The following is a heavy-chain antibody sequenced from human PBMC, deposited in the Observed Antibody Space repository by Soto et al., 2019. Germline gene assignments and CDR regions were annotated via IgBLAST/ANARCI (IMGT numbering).Heavy chain of an antibody. CDR1: GYTFTSYG. J-gene: IGHJ4*02. Sequence: QVQLVQSGAEVKKPGASVKVSCKASGYTFTSYGISGVRQAPGQGLEWMGWISAYNGNTKYAQKLQGRVTMTTDTSASTAYMELRRLRSDDTAVYYCERDLDVGLVDYWGQGTLVTVSS. D-gene: IGHD6-19*01. V-gene: IGHV1-18*01. CDR3: ERDLDVGLVDY. CDR2: ISAYNGNT.